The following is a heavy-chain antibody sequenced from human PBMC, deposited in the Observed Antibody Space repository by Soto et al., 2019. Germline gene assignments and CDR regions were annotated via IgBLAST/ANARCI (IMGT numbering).Heavy chain of an antibody. J-gene: IGHJ6*02. D-gene: IGHD6-13*01. CDR2: ISGSGGST. CDR1: GFTFSSYA. CDR3: AKSRIAAEATGYYYYYGMDV. Sequence: GGSLRLSCAASGFTFSSYAMSWVRQAPGKGLEWVSAISGSGGSTYYADSVKGRFTISRDNSKNTLYLQMNSLRAEDTAVYYCAKSRIAAEATGYYYYYGMDVWGQGTTVTVSS. V-gene: IGHV3-23*01.